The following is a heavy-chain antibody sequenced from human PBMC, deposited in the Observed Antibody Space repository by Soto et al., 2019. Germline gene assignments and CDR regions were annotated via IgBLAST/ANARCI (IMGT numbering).Heavy chain of an antibody. D-gene: IGHD3-10*01. CDR1: GFSSDDYA. V-gene: IGHV3-9*02. CDR3: AKDVSGWSAGESPFPVDH. Sequence: DVHLVESGGGLVQPGRSLSLSGGGSGFSSDDYAMPWVRKAPGKGLGWVASIGWNSVNRDYADSVKGRFTISRDNAKNSLYLQMNSLRAEDTALYYCAKDVSGWSAGESPFPVDHWGPGTLVTVSS. CDR2: IGWNSVNR. J-gene: IGHJ4*02.